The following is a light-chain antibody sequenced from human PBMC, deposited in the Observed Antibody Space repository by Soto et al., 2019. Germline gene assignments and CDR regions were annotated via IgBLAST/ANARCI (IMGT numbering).Light chain of an antibody. CDR1: SSNIGSNT. J-gene: IGLJ3*02. Sequence: QSVLTQPPSASGTPGQRVTISCSGSSSNIGSNTVNWYQQLPGTAPKLLIFSLNQRPSGVPDRFSGSKSGTSASLAISGLQSEDEADYYCQSYDSSLSGSGVFGGGTKLTVL. CDR3: QSYDSSLSGSGV. V-gene: IGLV1-44*01. CDR2: SLN.